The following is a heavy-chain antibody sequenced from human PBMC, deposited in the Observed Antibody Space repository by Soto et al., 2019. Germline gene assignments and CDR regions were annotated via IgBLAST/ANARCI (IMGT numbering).Heavy chain of an antibody. J-gene: IGHJ4*02. Sequence: SETLSLTCTVSGGSISSYYWSWIRQPPGKGLEWIGYIYYSGSTNYNPSLKSRVTISVDTSKNQFSLKLSSVTAADTAVYYCARGGSDYVWGSYRYFDYWGQGTRVTFSS. CDR3: ARGGSDYVWGSYRYFDY. CDR2: IYYSGST. V-gene: IGHV4-59*01. CDR1: GGSISSYY. D-gene: IGHD3-16*02.